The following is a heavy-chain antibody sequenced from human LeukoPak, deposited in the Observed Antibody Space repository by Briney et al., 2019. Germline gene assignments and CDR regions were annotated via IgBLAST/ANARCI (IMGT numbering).Heavy chain of an antibody. Sequence: SETLSLTCTVSGGSISTSSYYWGWIRRPPGKGLEWIGSIYYSGSTYYNGSLKSRVTISVDTSKNQFSLKLSSVTAADTAVYYCAAPDILTGLKSFDYWGQGTLVTVSS. CDR1: GGSISTSSYY. J-gene: IGHJ4*02. D-gene: IGHD3-9*01. CDR2: IYYSGST. CDR3: AAPDILTGLKSFDY. V-gene: IGHV4-39*01.